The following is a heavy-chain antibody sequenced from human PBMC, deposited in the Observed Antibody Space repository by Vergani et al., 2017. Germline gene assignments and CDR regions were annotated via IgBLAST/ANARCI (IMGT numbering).Heavy chain of an antibody. CDR1: GGSISSYY. Sequence: QVQLQESGPGLVKPSETLSLTCIVSGGSISSYYWSWIRQPPGKGLDWIGYIYYTGSTNYNPSLKSRVTISVETSKNQFSLKLSSVTAADTAVYYCAREVGSYYGSDWGQGTLVTVSS. V-gene: IGHV4-59*13. CDR3: AREVGSYYGSD. J-gene: IGHJ4*02. D-gene: IGHD3-10*01. CDR2: IYYTGST.